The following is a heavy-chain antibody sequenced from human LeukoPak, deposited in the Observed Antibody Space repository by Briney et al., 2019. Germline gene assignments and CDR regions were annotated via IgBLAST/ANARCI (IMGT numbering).Heavy chain of an antibody. D-gene: IGHD3-10*02. CDR1: GFTFASLG. Sequence: GGSLRLSCTTSGFTFASLGMHWVRQAPGKGLEWVAFYADSVKGRFSISRDNLKNSLFLQMYSLRLDDTARYYCVTDLHGVNWYVQWGQGTLVSVSS. V-gene: IGHV3-30*02. J-gene: IGHJ4*02. CDR3: VTDLHGVNWYVQ.